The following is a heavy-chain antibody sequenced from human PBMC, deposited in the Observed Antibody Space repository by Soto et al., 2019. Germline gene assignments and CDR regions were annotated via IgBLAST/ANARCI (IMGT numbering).Heavy chain of an antibody. D-gene: IGHD3-22*01. V-gene: IGHV5-10-1*01. CDR1: GYSFAGYW. CDR2: IDPSDSQT. CDR3: ARQIYDSDTGPNFQYYFDS. Sequence: ESLTISCKGSGYSFAGYWITLVRQKPGKGLEWMGRIDPSDSQTYYSPSFQGHVTISVTKSITTVFLQWSSLRASDTAMYYCARQIYDSDTGPNFQYYFDSWGQGTPVTVSS. J-gene: IGHJ4*02.